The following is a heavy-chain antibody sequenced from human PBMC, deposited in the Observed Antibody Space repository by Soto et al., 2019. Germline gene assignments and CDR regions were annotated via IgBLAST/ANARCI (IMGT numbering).Heavy chain of an antibody. D-gene: IGHD3-3*01. V-gene: IGHV3-23*01. J-gene: IGHJ4*02. CDR3: AKDPTDFWSGYYPLFDY. CDR1: GFTFSSYA. CDR2: ISGSGDST. Sequence: EVQLLESGGGLVQPGGSLRLSCAASGFTFSSYAMSWVRQAPGKGLEWVSAISGSGDSTYYADSVKGRFTISRDNSKNTLYLQMNSLRAEDTAVYYCAKDPTDFWSGYYPLFDYWGQGTLVTVSS.